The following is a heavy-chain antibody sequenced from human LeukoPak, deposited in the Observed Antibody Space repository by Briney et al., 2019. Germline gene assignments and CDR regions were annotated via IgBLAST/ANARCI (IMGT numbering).Heavy chain of an antibody. CDR2: ISSSSSYT. CDR1: GFTFSDYY. J-gene: IGHJ6*04. V-gene: IGHV3-11*06. CDR3: ASGIAAAGGMDV. Sequence: GGSLRLSCAASGFTFSDYYMSWIRQAPGKGLEWVSYISSSSSYTNYADSVKGRFTISRDNAKNSLYLQINSLRAEDTAVYYCASGIAAAGGMDVWGKGTTVTVSS. D-gene: IGHD6-13*01.